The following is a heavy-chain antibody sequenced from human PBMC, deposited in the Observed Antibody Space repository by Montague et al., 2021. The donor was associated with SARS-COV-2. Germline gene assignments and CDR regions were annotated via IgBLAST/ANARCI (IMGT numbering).Heavy chain of an antibody. CDR2: IYYSAST. CDR3: ARHSGDYTIFGVVIYYMDV. CDR1: GGSISSSSHY. J-gene: IGHJ6*03. V-gene: IGHV4-39*01. D-gene: IGHD3-3*01. Sequence: SETLSLTCTVSGGSISSSSHYWGRIRQPPGKGLEWIGSIYYSASTNYNPSLKSRVTISVDTSKNQFSLKLSSVTAADTAVFYCARHSGDYTIFGVVIYYMDVWGKGTMVTVSS.